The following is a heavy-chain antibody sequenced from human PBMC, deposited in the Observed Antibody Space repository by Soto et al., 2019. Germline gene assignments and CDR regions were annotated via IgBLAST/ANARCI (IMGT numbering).Heavy chain of an antibody. Sequence: SETLCLSWTVAGGSVSSGDGCCSWIRQSPGKGLEWIGYMYYGGSTNYNPSLKSRVTMSVESSKNQFSLRLSSMTAADTAVYYCARDVKWDSCSGGSCYRSETFDPWGQGTLVTVSS. CDR1: GGSVSSGDGC. CDR2: MYYGGST. D-gene: IGHD2-15*01. CDR3: ARDVKWDSCSGGSCYRSETFDP. V-gene: IGHV4-61*08. J-gene: IGHJ5*02.